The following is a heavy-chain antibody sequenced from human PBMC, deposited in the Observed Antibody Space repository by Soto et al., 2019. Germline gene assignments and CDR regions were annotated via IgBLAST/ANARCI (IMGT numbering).Heavy chain of an antibody. CDR3: GRGYNYADY. Sequence: GGSLRLSCAASGFSFSTYGMQWVRQAPGKGLEWVAEIWYDGSNDFYSDSVKGRFTISRDNAKNTLFLQMNSLSAEDTAMYYCGRGYNYADYWGQGTQVTVSS. V-gene: IGHV3-33*01. CDR2: IWYDGSND. J-gene: IGHJ4*02. D-gene: IGHD5-18*01. CDR1: GFSFSTYG.